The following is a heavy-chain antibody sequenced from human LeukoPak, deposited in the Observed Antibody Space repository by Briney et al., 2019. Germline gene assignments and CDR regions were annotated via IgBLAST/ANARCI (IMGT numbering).Heavy chain of an antibody. V-gene: IGHV3-30*18. D-gene: IGHD3-22*01. CDR1: GFTFSSYD. Sequence: QPGRSLRLSCAASGFTFSSYDMHWVRQAPGKGLEWVAVISYDGSNKYYADSVKGRFTISRDNSKNTLYLQMNSLRAEDTAVYYCAKGHYDSSGYYSGQFDYWGQGTLVTVSS. CDR3: AKGHYDSSGYYSGQFDY. J-gene: IGHJ4*02. CDR2: ISYDGSNK.